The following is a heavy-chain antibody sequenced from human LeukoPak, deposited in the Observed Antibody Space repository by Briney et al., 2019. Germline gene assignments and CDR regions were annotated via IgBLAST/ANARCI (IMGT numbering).Heavy chain of an antibody. CDR3: ARTYYYDSSGYYFVY. Sequence: GASVKVSCKASGYTFTSYYMHWVRQAPGQGLEWMGLINPTGGSTGYAQKFQGRVTMTRDMSTSTDYMELSSLRSEDTAIYYCARTYYYDSSGYYFVYWGQGTLVTVSS. V-gene: IGHV1-46*01. CDR1: GYTFTSYY. CDR2: INPTGGST. J-gene: IGHJ4*02. D-gene: IGHD3-22*01.